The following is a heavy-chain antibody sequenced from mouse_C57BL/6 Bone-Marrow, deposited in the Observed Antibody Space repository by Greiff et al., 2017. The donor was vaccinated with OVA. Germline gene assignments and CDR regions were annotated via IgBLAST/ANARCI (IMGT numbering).Heavy chain of an antibody. CDR3: ARSAGSSAMDY. CDR2: IYPRSGNT. J-gene: IGHJ4*01. Sequence: VQLQQSGAELARPGASVKLSCKASGYTFTSYGISWVKQRTGQGLEWIGEIYPRSGNTYYNEKFKGKATLTADKSSSPAYMELRSLTSEDSAVYFCARSAGSSAMDYWGQGTAVTVSS. V-gene: IGHV1-81*01. D-gene: IGHD1-1*01. CDR1: GYTFTSYG.